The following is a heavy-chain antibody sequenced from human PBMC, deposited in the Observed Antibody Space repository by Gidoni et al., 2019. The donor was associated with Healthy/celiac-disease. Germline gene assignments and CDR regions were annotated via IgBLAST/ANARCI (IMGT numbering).Heavy chain of an antibody. Sequence: QLHLPESGLGLLKPSEPLSLTCTVSCGSIRSSSYYWDWLRQPPGKGLEWIGSIYYSGSTYYNPSLKSRVTISVDTSKNQFSLKLSSVTAADTAVYYCARTSMVARNFDYWGQGTLVTVSS. V-gene: IGHV4-39*01. CDR3: ARTSMVARNFDY. D-gene: IGHD5-12*01. CDR1: CGSIRSSSYY. J-gene: IGHJ4*02. CDR2: IYYSGST.